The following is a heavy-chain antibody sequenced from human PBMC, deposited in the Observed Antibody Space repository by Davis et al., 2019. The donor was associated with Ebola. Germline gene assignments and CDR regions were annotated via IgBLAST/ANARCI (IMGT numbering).Heavy chain of an antibody. CDR1: GFTFSSYG. CDR2: IWYDGSNK. D-gene: IGHD4-11*01. Sequence: GGSLRLSCAASGFTFSSYGMHWVRQAPGKGLEWVAVIWYDGSNKYYADSVKGRFTISRDNSKNTLYLQMNSLRAEDTAVYYCARDRSRLYATVTTMVGWFDPWGQGTLVTVSS. CDR3: ARDRSRLYATVTTMVGWFDP. V-gene: IGHV3-33*01. J-gene: IGHJ5*02.